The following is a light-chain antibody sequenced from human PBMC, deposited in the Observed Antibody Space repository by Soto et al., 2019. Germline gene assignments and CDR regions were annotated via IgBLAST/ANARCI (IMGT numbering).Light chain of an antibody. J-gene: IGLJ1*01. CDR1: SSDVGGYDY. Sequence: QSALTQPPSASGSPGQSVTISCTGTSSDVGGYDYVSWYQQHPGKAPKLMIYEVTIRPSGVSDRFSGSKSGNTASLTVSGLQAEDEADYYCSSYTSGSSHYVFGTGTKLTVL. V-gene: IGLV2-8*01. CDR3: SSYTSGSSHYV. CDR2: EVT.